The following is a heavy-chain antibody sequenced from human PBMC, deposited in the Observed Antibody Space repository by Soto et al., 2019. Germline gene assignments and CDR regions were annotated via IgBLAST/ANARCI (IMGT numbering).Heavy chain of an antibody. V-gene: IGHV3-23*01. D-gene: IGHD3-22*01. Sequence: GGSLRLSCAASGFTFSNYWMNWVRQAPGKGLEWVSRITGSGVTTYYANSVKGRFTISRDNSNNTLSLQMNSLRAEDTAVYYCAKDLLHTYSYDSSGFFDYWGQGTLVTVS. CDR2: ITGSGVTT. CDR1: GFTFSNYW. CDR3: AKDLLHTYSYDSSGFFDY. J-gene: IGHJ4*02.